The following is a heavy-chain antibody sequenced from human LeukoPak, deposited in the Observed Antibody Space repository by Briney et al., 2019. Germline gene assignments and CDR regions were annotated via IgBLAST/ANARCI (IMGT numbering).Heavy chain of an antibody. J-gene: IGHJ5*01. CDR1: DGSISSGYYY. V-gene: IGHV4-39*01. D-gene: IGHD3-10*01. CDR2: IYYSGTT. CDR3: ARQPKSCAPGIFITGKACWFDS. Sequence: SETLSLTCSVSDGSISSGYYYWAWIRQPPGKGPEWIGSIYYSGTTYPNSSLKSRVTISVDTSKNQFSLKLSSVTAADTAVYYCARQPKSCAPGIFITGKACWFDSWGQGTLVTVSP.